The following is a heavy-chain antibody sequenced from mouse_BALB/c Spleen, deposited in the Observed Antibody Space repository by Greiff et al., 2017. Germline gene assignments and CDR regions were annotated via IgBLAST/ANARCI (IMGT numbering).Heavy chain of an antibody. V-gene: IGHV5-6*03. CDR3: ARLLRRGYFDV. CDR1: GFTFSSFG. D-gene: IGHD1-1*01. Sequence: EVKLMESGGGLVQPGGSRKLSCAASGFTFSSFGMHWVRQTPDKRLEWVATISSGGSYTYYPDSVKGRFTISRDNAKNTLYLQMSSLKSEDTAMYYCARLLRRGYFDVWGAGTTVTVSS. J-gene: IGHJ1*01. CDR2: ISSGGSYT.